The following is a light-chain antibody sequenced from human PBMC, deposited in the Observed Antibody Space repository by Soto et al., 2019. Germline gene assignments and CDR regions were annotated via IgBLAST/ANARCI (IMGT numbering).Light chain of an antibody. CDR3: QLYGGLPWT. Sequence: EIVLTKSPGTLSLSTGERASLSCRASHSVSSSYLAWYQQNPGQAPRLLIYGASSRATGIPDRFSGSGSGTDFTLTISVLEPEDFAVYYCQLYGGLPWTFGQGTKVDIK. CDR1: HSVSSSY. V-gene: IGKV3-20*01. CDR2: GAS. J-gene: IGKJ1*01.